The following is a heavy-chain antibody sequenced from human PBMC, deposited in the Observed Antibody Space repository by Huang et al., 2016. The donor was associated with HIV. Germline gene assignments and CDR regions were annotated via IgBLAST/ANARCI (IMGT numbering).Heavy chain of an antibody. CDR1: GFPFGSYA. V-gene: IGHV3-23*01. J-gene: IGHJ6*03. CDR2: ISGSGGTT. CDR3: AKTSVVLRSFVDDSYFMDV. Sequence: EVQLLESGGGLVQPGGSLRLSCGVSGFPFGSYAMSWVRQAPGKGLEWGSFISGSGGTTYYTDSVKGRFTISRDNSKNTLYLQMNSLRAEDTAVYYCAKTSVVLRSFVDDSYFMDVWGKGTTVTVSS. D-gene: IGHD3-9*01.